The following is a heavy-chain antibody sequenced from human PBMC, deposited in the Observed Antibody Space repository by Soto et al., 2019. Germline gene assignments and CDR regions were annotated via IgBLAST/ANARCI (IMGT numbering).Heavy chain of an antibody. V-gene: IGHV3-11*01. D-gene: IGHD6-13*01. CDR1: GFTFSDYY. CDR2: ISSSGSTI. Sequence: QVQLVESGGGLVKPGGSLRLSCAASGFTFSDYYMSWIRQAPGKGLEWVSYISSSGSTIYYADSVKGRFTISRDNAKTSMYLQMNSLRVEDTAVYYCARGESSSWYFYFDHWGRGTLVTVSS. J-gene: IGHJ2*01. CDR3: ARGESSSWYFYFDH.